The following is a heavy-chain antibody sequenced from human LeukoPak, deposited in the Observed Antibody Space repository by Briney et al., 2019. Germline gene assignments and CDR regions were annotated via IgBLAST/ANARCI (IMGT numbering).Heavy chain of an antibody. V-gene: IGHV3-30*02. CDR1: GFTFSNYG. CDR2: IRYDGSNK. Sequence: GGSLRLSCAASGFTFSNYGMHWVRQAPGKGLEWVAFIRYDGSNKYYADSVKGRFTISRDNSKNTLYLQMDSLRAEDTAVYYCARGHDILTGYSYFDYWGQGTLVTVSS. D-gene: IGHD3-9*01. J-gene: IGHJ4*02. CDR3: ARGHDILTGYSYFDY.